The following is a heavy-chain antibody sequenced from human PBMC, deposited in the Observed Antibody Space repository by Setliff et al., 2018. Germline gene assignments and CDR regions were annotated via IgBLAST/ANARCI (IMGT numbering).Heavy chain of an antibody. V-gene: IGHV1-18*01. J-gene: IGHJ1*01. CDR2: ISLYDGHT. D-gene: IGHD5-12*01. CDR3: ARGNPAERYEN. CDR1: GYNFKTYA. Sequence: ASVKVSCKASGYNFKTYAISWVRQAPGQGLEWMGFISLYDGHTNYAQNFQGRLTVTTDTSTSTAYMELSSLRFDDTAVYYCARGNPAERYENWGQGTLVTVSS.